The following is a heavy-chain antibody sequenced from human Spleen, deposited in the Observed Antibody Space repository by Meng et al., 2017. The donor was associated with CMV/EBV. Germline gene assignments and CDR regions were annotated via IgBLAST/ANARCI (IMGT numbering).Heavy chain of an antibody. J-gene: IGHJ6*02. CDR2: ISGGGDIT. CDR3: AKSITVGYYYYGMDV. V-gene: IGHV3-23*01. CDR1: GFTFSSYA. Sequence: GGSLRLSCAASGFTFSSYAMSWVRQAPGKGLEWVSYISGGGDITDSADSVKGRFTTSRDNSKNTVYLQMNSLRAEDTAVYYCAKSITVGYYYYGMDVWGQGTTVTVSS. D-gene: IGHD5-12*01.